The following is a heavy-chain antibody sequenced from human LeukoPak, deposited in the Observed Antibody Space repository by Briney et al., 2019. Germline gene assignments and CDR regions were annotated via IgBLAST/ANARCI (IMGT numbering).Heavy chain of an antibody. V-gene: IGHV1-18*01. D-gene: IGHD3-10*01. CDR3: ARATPRFYGSGSYYRFDY. J-gene: IGHJ4*02. Sequence: GASVTVSCKASGYTFTSYGITWVRQAPGQGLEWMGWIGAYNGNTDYEQKFQGRVTMTTDTSTSTAYMELRSLRSDDTAVYYCARATPRFYGSGSYYRFDYWGQGTLVTVSS. CDR1: GYTFTSYG. CDR2: IGAYNGNT.